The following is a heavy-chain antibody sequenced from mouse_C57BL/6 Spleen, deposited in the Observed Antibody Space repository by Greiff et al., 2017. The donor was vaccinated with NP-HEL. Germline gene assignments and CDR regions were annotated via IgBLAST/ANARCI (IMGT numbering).Heavy chain of an antibody. CDR2: IYPRSGNT. Sequence: QVQLQQSGAELARPGASVKLSCKASGYTFTSYGISWVKQRTGQGLEWIGEIYPRSGNTYYNEKFKGKATLTADKSSSTAYMELRSLTSEDSAVYFCASVAGSSWFAYWGQGTLVTVSA. D-gene: IGHD1-1*01. V-gene: IGHV1-81*01. J-gene: IGHJ3*01. CDR1: GYTFTSYG. CDR3: ASVAGSSWFAY.